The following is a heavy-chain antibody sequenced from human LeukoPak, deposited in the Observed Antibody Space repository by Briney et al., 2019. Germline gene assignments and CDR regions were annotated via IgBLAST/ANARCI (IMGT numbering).Heavy chain of an antibody. CDR1: GFTVSSNY. D-gene: IGHD5-24*01. CDR3: ARDGYNLEFDY. J-gene: IGHJ4*02. CDR2: ISSSSSYI. Sequence: PGGSLRLSCAASGFTVSSNYMSWVRQAPGKGLEWVSSISSSSSYIYYADSVKGRFTISRDNAKNSLYLQMNSLRAEDTAVYYCARDGYNLEFDYWGQGTLVTVSS. V-gene: IGHV3-21*01.